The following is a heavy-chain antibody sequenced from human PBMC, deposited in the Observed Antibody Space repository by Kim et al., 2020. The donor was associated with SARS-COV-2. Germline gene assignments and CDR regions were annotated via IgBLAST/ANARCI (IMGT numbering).Heavy chain of an antibody. CDR2: NNPNSGGT. J-gene: IGHJ4*02. CDR1: GYTFTDYH. Sequence: ASVKVSCKASGYTFTDYHIHWVRQAPGQGLEWMGWNNPNSGGTNYAQKFQGRVTMTRDTSISTPYMELSRLGSDDTAVYYCARSGFNWGLDYWGQGTLVT. CDR3: ARSGFNWGLDY. V-gene: IGHV1-2*02. D-gene: IGHD7-27*01.